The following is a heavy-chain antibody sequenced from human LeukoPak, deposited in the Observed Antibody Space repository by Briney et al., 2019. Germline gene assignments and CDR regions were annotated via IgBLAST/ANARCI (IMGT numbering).Heavy chain of an antibody. CDR1: GLTLGGYY. CDR2: IRNEANRYTT. Sequence: GGSLRLSCAASGLTLGGYYMDWVRQAPGKGMEWVGRIRNEANRYTTEYSASVKGRFTIARDDSKNSLYLQMNSLKTEDTAVYYCTRLRNYGYDFWGQGTLVTVSS. CDR3: TRLRNYGYDF. J-gene: IGHJ4*02. D-gene: IGHD5-18*01. V-gene: IGHV3-72*01.